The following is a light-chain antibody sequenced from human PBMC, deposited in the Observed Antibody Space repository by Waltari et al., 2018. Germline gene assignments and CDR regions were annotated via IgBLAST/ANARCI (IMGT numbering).Light chain of an antibody. J-gene: IGLJ2*01. V-gene: IGLV2-14*03. CDR3: SSYTSSSTLGV. CDR2: DVS. CDR1: SRDVGGYNS. Sequence: QSALTQPASVSGSPGQSITISSPGTSRDVGGYNSVPWYQQHPGKAPKLMIYDVSNRPSGVSNRFSGSKSGNTASLTISGLQAEDEADYYCSSYTSSSTLGVFGGGTKLTVL.